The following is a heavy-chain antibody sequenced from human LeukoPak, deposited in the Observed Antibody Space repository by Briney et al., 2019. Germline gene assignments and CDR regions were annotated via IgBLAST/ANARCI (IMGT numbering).Heavy chain of an antibody. CDR1: GFTFSSYA. Sequence: GGSLRLSCAASGFTFSSYAMHWVRQAPGKGLEYVSAISSNGGSTYYANSVKGRFTISRDDSKNTLYLQMGSLRAEDMAVYYCPRGEGGSYYYDYWGQGTLVTVSS. V-gene: IGHV3-64*01. CDR3: PRGEGGSYYYDY. CDR2: ISSNGGST. D-gene: IGHD1-26*01. J-gene: IGHJ4*02.